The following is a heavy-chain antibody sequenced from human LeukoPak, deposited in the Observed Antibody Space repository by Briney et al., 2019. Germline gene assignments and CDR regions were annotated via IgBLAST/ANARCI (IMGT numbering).Heavy chain of an antibody. D-gene: IGHD6-19*01. J-gene: IGHJ4*02. Sequence: PLETLSLTCAVSGGSISSPNWWSWVRQPPGKGLEWIGEAFHSGTTTYNPSLKSRVTISVDKSKNQFSLKLTSVTAADTAVYYCARWYSSGWAFDYWGQGTLVTVSS. V-gene: IGHV4-4*02. CDR3: ARWYSSGWAFDY. CDR2: AFHSGTT. CDR1: GGSISSPNW.